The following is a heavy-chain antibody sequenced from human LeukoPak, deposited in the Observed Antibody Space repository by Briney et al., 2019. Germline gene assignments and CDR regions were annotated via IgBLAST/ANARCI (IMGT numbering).Heavy chain of an antibody. CDR2: ISAYNGNT. CDR1: GYTFTSYG. CDR3: ARDRNVVVVPAAMSSWFDP. Sequence: ASVKVSCKASGYTFTSYGISWVRQAPGQGLEWMGWISAYNGNTNYAQKLQGRVTMTTDTSTSTAYMELRSLRSDDTAVYYCARDRNVVVVPAAMSSWFDPWGQGTLVTASS. J-gene: IGHJ5*02. V-gene: IGHV1-18*01. D-gene: IGHD2-2*01.